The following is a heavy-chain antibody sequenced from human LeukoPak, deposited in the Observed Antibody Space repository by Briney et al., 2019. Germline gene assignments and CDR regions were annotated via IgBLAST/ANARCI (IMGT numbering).Heavy chain of an antibody. J-gene: IGHJ3*02. CDR1: GYTFTGYY. D-gene: IGHD4-17*01. Sequence: GASVKVSCKASGYTFTGYYMHWVRQAPGQGLEWMGWINPNSGGTNYAQKFQGRVTMTRDTSINTAYMELSRLRSDDTAVYYCARSPHDYGDYVSAFDIWGQGTMVTVSS. CDR3: ARSPHDYGDYVSAFDI. CDR2: INPNSGGT. V-gene: IGHV1-2*02.